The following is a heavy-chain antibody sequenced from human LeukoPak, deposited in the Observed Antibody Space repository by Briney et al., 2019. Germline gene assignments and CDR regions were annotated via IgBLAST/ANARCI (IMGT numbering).Heavy chain of an antibody. J-gene: IGHJ3*02. CDR3: ARDPRSSGWYADAFDI. D-gene: IGHD6-19*01. Sequence: PSETLSLTCTVSGGSISSSSYYWGWIRQPPGKGLEWIGSIYYSGSTNYNPSLKSRVTISVDTSKNQFSLNLSSVTAADTAVYYCARDPRSSGWYADAFDIWGQGTMVTVSS. CDR2: IYYSGST. V-gene: IGHV4-39*07. CDR1: GGSISSSSYY.